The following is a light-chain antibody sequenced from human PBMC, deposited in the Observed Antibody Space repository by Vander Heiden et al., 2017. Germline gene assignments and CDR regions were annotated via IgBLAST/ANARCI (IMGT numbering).Light chain of an antibody. CDR2: SNN. CDR1: SSNIGSNA. J-gene: IGLJ1*01. CDR3: AAWDDSLNGYV. Sequence: QSVPTQPPSASGTLGQRATIACSGSSSNIGSNAVNWYQQLPGTAPKPLIYSNNQRPSGVPNRFSGSKSGTSASLAISGLQSEDEADYYCAAWDDSLNGYVFGTGTKVTVL. V-gene: IGLV1-44*01.